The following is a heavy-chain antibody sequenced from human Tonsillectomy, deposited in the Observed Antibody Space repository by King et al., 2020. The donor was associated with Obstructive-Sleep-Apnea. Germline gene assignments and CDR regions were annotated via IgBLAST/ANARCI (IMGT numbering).Heavy chain of an antibody. CDR3: ATVSIAARAFDM. CDR1: GASISSWTYN. Sequence: LQLQESGPGLVKPSETLSLTCTVSGASISSWTYNWGWVRQSPARGLEWIGSIYYSGTTYYSPSLESRVTISVDTSKNQFSLKLSSVTAADTAVYYCATVSIAARAFDMWGQGTMVTVSS. CDR2: IYYSGTT. V-gene: IGHV4-39*07. D-gene: IGHD6-25*01. J-gene: IGHJ3*02.